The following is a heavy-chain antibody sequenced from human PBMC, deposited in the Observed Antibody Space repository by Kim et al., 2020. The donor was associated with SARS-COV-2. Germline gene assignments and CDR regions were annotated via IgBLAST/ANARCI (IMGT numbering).Heavy chain of an antibody. Sequence: SVKGRFTISRDNAKNSLYLQMNSLRAEDTAVYYCARLSNRYSYYYYGMDVWGQGTTVTVSS. CDR3: ARLSNRYSYYYYGMDV. J-gene: IGHJ6*02. D-gene: IGHD5-12*01. V-gene: IGHV3-21*01.